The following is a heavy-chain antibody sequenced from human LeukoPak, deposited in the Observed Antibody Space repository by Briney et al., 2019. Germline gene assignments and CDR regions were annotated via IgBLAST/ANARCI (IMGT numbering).Heavy chain of an antibody. V-gene: IGHV3-21*06. Sequence: GGSLRLSCAASGFTFSTYNMNWVRQAPGKGLEWVSSITSGGGYTYYADSVKGRFTTSRDNAKNSLSLRLDSLRAEDTAVSYCARGHYDVLTSSYKWTPDYWGQGTLVTVSS. CDR1: GFTFSTYN. CDR3: ARGHYDVLTSSYKWTPDY. CDR2: ITSGGGYT. J-gene: IGHJ4*02. D-gene: IGHD3-9*01.